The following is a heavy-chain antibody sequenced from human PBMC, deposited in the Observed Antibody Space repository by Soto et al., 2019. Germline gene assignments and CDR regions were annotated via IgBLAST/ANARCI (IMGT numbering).Heavy chain of an antibody. V-gene: IGHV3-23*01. D-gene: IGHD2-2*01. J-gene: IGHJ6*03. CDR2: ISGSGGST. CDR3: AKGTHQTSIYYYYYYMDV. Sequence: GGSLRLSCAASGFNFSSYAMSWVRQAPGKGLEWVSAISGSGGSTYYADSVKGRFTISRDNSKNTLYLQMNSLRAEDTAVYYCAKGTHQTSIYYYYYYMDVWGKGTTVTVSS. CDR1: GFNFSSYA.